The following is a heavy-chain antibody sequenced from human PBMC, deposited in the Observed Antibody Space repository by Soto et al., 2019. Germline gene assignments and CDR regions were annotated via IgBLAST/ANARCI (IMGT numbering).Heavy chain of an antibody. J-gene: IGHJ6*02. V-gene: IGHV5-51*01. Sequence: GESLKISCKGSGYNFTSYWIGWVRQMPGKGLEWMGIIYPGDSDTRYSPSFQGQVTISADKSISTAYLQWSSLKASDTAMYYCARSPYSGSYWNYYYYGMDVWGQGTTVTVSS. CDR3: ARSPYSGSYWNYYYYGMDV. CDR2: IYPGDSDT. D-gene: IGHD1-26*01. CDR1: GYNFTSYW.